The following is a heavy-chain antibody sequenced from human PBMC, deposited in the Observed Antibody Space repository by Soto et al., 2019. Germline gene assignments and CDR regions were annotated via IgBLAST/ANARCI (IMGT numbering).Heavy chain of an antibody. V-gene: IGHV4-59*08. J-gene: IGHJ4*02. Sequence: PSETLSLTCTVSGGSISSYYWSWIRQPPGKGLEWIGYIYYSGSTNYNPSLKSRVTISVDTSKNQFSLKLSSVTAADTAVYYCARGPSIAVAGTMVNYFDYWGQGTLVTVSS. CDR3: ARGPSIAVAGTMVNYFDY. CDR2: IYYSGST. CDR1: GGSISSYY. D-gene: IGHD6-19*01.